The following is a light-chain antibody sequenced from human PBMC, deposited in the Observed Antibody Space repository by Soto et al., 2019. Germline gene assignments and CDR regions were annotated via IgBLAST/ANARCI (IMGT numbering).Light chain of an antibody. J-gene: IGKJ1*01. CDR3: QQYGSSPRT. Sequence: EIVLTQSPGTLSLSPGDRATLSCRASQSLSRSSLAWYQQKPGRAPRLLIYGASSRATGIPDRFSGSGSGTDFTLTISRLEPEDFAVYYCQQYGSSPRTFGQGT. V-gene: IGKV3-20*01. CDR1: QSLSRSS. CDR2: GAS.